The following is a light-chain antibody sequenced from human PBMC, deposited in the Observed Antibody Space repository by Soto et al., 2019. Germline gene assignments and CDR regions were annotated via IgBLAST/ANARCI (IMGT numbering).Light chain of an antibody. CDR3: QHYNYWVA. J-gene: IGKJ4*01. CDR1: ESVNNN. CDR2: GAS. V-gene: IGKV3-15*01. Sequence: EIVMTQSPATLPVSPGERATLFCRASESVNNNLAWYQQRPGQAPRLLIYGASTWATGIPPRFSGSGSGTEFTLTISSLQPEDFAVYYCQHYNYWVAFGGGTKVEI.